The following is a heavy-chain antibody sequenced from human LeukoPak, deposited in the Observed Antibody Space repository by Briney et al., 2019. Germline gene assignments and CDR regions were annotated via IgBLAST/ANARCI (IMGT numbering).Heavy chain of an antibody. Sequence: GSLRLSCAASGFTFSNYAMSWVRQPPGKGLEWIGEINHSGSTNYNPSLKSRVTISVDTSKNQFSLKLSSVTAADTAVYYCARGRPMATPDYWGQGTLVTVSS. D-gene: IGHD5-24*01. CDR2: INHSGST. CDR1: GFTFSNYA. V-gene: IGHV4-34*01. CDR3: ARGRPMATPDY. J-gene: IGHJ4*02.